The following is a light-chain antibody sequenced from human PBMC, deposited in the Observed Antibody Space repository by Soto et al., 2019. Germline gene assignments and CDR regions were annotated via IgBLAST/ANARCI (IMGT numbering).Light chain of an antibody. J-gene: IGKJ2*01. CDR2: GAS. CDR1: QSFSSSY. V-gene: IGKV3-20*01. CDR3: QLHGSSPPYT. Sequence: EIVLTQSPGTLSLSPGERATLSCRASQSFSSSYLAWYQQKGGQAPRLLIYGASSRATGIPDRFSGSGSGTDFTLTISRLEPEDFAVYYCQLHGSSPPYTFGQGTKLEIK.